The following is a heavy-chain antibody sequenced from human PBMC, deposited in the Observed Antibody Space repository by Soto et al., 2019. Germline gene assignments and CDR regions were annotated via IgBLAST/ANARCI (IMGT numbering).Heavy chain of an antibody. CDR2: IYYSGRT. Sequence: QVQLQESGPGLVKPSQTLSLTCTVSGGSLSSGGYYWSWIRQHPGKGLEWIGDIYYSGRTYYNPSIESRVTLSLDASKKHFSLKLSLVTAADTAVYYCARRGYYFDYWGQGTLVTVSS. J-gene: IGHJ4*02. CDR1: GGSLSSGGYY. V-gene: IGHV4-31*03. CDR3: ARRGYYFDY. D-gene: IGHD3-16*01.